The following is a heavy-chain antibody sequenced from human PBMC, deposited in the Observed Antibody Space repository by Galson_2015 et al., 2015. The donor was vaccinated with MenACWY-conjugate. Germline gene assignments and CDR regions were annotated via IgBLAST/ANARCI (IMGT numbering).Heavy chain of an antibody. CDR3: SRGYDWYSYFRA. D-gene: IGHD6-13*01. Sequence: SLRLSCAVSGFSVTDNCLNWVRQAPGKGPEWVAMVDRVGATIYADSLMGGFTVTRGNFKNTVILQKNSLRAEDTAVYRCSRGYDWYSYFRAWGQGAQVTVSS. V-gene: IGHV3-66*01. J-gene: IGHJ5*02. CDR1: GFSVTDNC. CDR2: VDRVGAT.